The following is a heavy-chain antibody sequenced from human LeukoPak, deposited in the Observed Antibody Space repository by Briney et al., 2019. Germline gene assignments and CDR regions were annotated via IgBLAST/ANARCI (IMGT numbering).Heavy chain of an antibody. J-gene: IGHJ4*02. D-gene: IGHD4-17*01. V-gene: IGHV3-21*01. CDR3: ARDGDGDYVSDY. CDR2: ISSSSSYI. Sequence: GGSLRLSCAASGFTFSSYSMNWVRQAPGKGLEWVSSISSSSSYIYYADSVRGRFTISRDNDKNSLYLQMNSLRAEDTAVYYCARDGDGDYVSDYWGQGTLVTVSS. CDR1: GFTFSSYS.